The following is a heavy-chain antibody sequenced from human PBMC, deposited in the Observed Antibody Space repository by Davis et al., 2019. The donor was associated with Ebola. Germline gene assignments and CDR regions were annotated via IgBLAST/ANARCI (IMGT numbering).Heavy chain of an antibody. CDR2: IYSGGST. J-gene: IGHJ5*02. D-gene: IGHD2-15*01. Sequence: GESLKISCAASGFTVSSNYMSWVRQAPGKGLEWVSVIYSGGSTYYADSVKARFTISRDNSKNTLYLQMNSLRGEDTAVYYCARLTLIYCSGATCYSSYFDPWGQGTLVTVSS. V-gene: IGHV3-66*01. CDR3: ARLTLIYCSGATCYSSYFDP. CDR1: GFTVSSNY.